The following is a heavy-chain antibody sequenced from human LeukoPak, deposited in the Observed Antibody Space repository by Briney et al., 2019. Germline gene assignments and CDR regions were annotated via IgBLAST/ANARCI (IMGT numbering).Heavy chain of an antibody. CDR3: ASTSDFWSGYYLDY. V-gene: IGHV3-53*01. D-gene: IGHD3-3*01. CDR2: IYSGGST. CDR1: GFTVSSNY. Sequence: PGGSLRLSCAASGFTVSSNYMSWVRQAPGKGLEWVSVIYSGGSTYYADSVKGRFTISRDNSKNTLYLQMNSLRAEDTAIYYCASTSDFWSGYYLDYWGQGTLVTVSS. J-gene: IGHJ4*02.